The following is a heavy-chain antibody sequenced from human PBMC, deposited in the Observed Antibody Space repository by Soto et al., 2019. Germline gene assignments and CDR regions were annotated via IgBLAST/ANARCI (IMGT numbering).Heavy chain of an antibody. D-gene: IGHD6-13*01. Sequence: QVQLVQSGAEVTKPGASVRISCKTSGYTFTSWSIHWMRQAPGQGLEWMGWINAGSGDTAYSQNIQDRVTIARATSANTAYMEVRSIRSEDTAVFYCARGTAGKDFDFWGQGTLVTVSS. CDR2: INAGSGDT. CDR1: GYTFTSWS. V-gene: IGHV1-3*01. J-gene: IGHJ4*02. CDR3: ARGTAGKDFDF.